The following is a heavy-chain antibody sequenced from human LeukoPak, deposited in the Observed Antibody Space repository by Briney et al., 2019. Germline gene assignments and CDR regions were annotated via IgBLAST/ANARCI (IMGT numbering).Heavy chain of an antibody. J-gene: IGHJ4*02. D-gene: IGHD6-13*01. CDR2: INHSGST. CDR1: GASIRGCY. V-gene: IGHV4-59*01. CDR3: TRDRYSLSN. Sequence: PSETLSLTCTVSGASIRGCYWSWIRQPPGKGLEWIGYINHSGSTNYNPSLKSRVTISVDTSKNQFSLNLNSVTAADTAVYYCTRDRYSLSNWGPGTLVTVAS.